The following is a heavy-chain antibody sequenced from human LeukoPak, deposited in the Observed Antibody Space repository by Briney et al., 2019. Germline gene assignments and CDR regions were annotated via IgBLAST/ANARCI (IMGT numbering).Heavy chain of an antibody. V-gene: IGHV4-31*03. D-gene: IGHD6-13*01. Sequence: SETLSLTCTVSGGSISSGGYYWSWTRQHPGKGLEWIGYIYYSGSTYYNPSLKSRVTISVDTSKNQFSLKLSSVTAADTAVYYCARDPGRGSSWYAEDYGMDVWGQGTTVTVSS. CDR2: IYYSGST. CDR1: GGSISSGGYY. CDR3: ARDPGRGSSWYAEDYGMDV. J-gene: IGHJ6*02.